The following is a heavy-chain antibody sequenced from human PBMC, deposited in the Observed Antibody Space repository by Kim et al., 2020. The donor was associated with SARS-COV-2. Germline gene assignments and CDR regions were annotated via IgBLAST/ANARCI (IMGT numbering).Heavy chain of an antibody. V-gene: IGHV3-15*01. CDR1: GFTFSDAW. CDR2: IKTKTEGETT. CDR3: TTVHDRSGYYYDWYF. J-gene: IGHJ2*01. D-gene: IGHD3-22*01. Sequence: GGSLRLSCITSGFTFSDAWMSWVRQAPGKGLEWVGHIKTKTEGETTDYPPSVKGRFTISRDDSKNTLFLHMQSLKTEDTAVYYCTTVHDRSGYYYDWYF.